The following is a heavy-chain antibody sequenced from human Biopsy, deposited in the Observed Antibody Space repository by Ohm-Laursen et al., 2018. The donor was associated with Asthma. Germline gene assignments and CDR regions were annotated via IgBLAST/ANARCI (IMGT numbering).Heavy chain of an antibody. D-gene: IGHD1-1*01. CDR3: VRDGTDDAFDI. CDR1: GFSFSNFA. V-gene: IGHV3-30*01. Sequence: SLRLSCAASGFSFSNFAIHWVRQAPGKGLEWVGVISKDASTQDYADSVKGRFTVARDNSKNTLDLQMNSLREDDTAVYYCVRDGTDDAFDIWGQGTVVSVSS. CDR2: ISKDASTQ. J-gene: IGHJ3*02.